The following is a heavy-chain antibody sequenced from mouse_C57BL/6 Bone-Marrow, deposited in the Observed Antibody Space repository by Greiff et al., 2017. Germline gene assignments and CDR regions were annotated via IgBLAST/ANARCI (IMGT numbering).Heavy chain of an antibody. Sequence: QVQLQQPGAELVMPGASVKLSCKASGYTFTSYWMHWVKQRPGQGLEWIGEIDPSDSYTNYNQKFKGKSTLTVGKSSSTAYMQLSSLTSEDSAVYYCARRWLYYGNDYYAMDYWGQGTSVTVSS. J-gene: IGHJ4*01. D-gene: IGHD2-1*01. CDR3: ARRWLYYGNDYYAMDY. CDR2: IDPSDSYT. V-gene: IGHV1-69*01. CDR1: GYTFTSYW.